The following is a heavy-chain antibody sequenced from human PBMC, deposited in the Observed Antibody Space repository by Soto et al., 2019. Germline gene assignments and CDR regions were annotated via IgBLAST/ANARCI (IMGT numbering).Heavy chain of an antibody. CDR2: KIHGGGGT. V-gene: IGHV4-4*02. D-gene: IGHD2-21*01. CDR3: ACCGHSYKIDF. Sequence: QVQLQEAGPGVVQPSGTLSLTCSVSGDSISSFNWWTWVRQSPGKGLEWIGEKIHGGGGTNYNPSLQSRANISLDLSQNQFSLKVTSVTAADTAIYDCACCGHSYKIDFWGQGTLVAVSS. CDR1: GDSISSFNW. J-gene: IGHJ4*02.